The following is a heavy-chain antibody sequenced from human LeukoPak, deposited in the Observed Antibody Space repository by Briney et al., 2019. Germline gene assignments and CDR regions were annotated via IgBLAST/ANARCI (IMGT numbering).Heavy chain of an antibody. CDR2: IIPILGIA. D-gene: IGHD2-15*01. Sequence: SVKVSCKASGGTFSSYAISWVRQAPGQGLEWMGGIIPILGIANYAQKFQGRVTITADKSTSTAYMELSSLRSEDTAVYYCAGAVASDAFDIWGQGTMVTVFS. V-gene: IGHV1-69*10. CDR3: AGAVASDAFDI. CDR1: GGTFSSYA. J-gene: IGHJ3*02.